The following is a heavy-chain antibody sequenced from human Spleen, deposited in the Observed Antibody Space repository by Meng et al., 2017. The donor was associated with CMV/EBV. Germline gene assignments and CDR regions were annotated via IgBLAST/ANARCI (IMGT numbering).Heavy chain of an antibody. CDR1: GGSFSGYY. J-gene: IGHJ5*02. D-gene: IGHD2-2*01. V-gene: IGHV4-34*01. CDR3: ARALYCSSTSCYGYNWFDP. Sequence: ESLKISCAVYGGSFSGYYWSWIRQPPGKGLEWIGEINHSGSTNYNPSLKSRVTISVDTSKNQFSLKLSSVTAADTAVYYCARALYCSSTSCYGYNWFDPWGQGTLVTVSS. CDR2: INHSGST.